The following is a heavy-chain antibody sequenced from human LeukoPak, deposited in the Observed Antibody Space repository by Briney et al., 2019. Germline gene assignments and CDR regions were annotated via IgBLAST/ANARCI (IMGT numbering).Heavy chain of an antibody. D-gene: IGHD1-14*01. CDR2: IYYSGST. V-gene: IGHV4-31*03. J-gene: IGHJ4*02. Sequence: SQTLSLTCTVSGGSISSGGYYWSWIRQHPGKGLEWIGYIYYSGSTYYNPSLKSRVTISVDTSKNQFSLKLSSVTAADTAVYYCARGHHGSAPELDYWGQGTLVTVSS. CDR1: GGSISSGGYY. CDR3: ARGHHGSAPELDY.